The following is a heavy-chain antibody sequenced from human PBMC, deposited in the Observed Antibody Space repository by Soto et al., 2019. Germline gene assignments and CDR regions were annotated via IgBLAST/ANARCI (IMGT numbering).Heavy chain of an antibody. J-gene: IGHJ4*02. Sequence: EVQMVESGGGLVQPGGSLTLTCSPSGFTFNNFAMHWLRQAPGKGLDYVSSISGNGGATHYADSVKGRFTISRDNSKNILFLRMSSLRPEDTALYYCVKDYGRNWNYVFEFWGQGTLVTVSP. CDR2: ISGNGGAT. V-gene: IGHV3-64D*08. CDR1: GFTFNNFA. D-gene: IGHD1-7*01. CDR3: VKDYGRNWNYVFEF.